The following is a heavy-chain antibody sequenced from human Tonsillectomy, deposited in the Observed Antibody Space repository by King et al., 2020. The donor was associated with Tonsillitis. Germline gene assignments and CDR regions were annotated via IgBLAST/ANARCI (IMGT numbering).Heavy chain of an antibody. CDR2: IFYSGST. V-gene: IGHV4-30-4*01. J-gene: IGHJ3*02. D-gene: IGHD2-2*01. CDR3: ARSIPVARHRDAFDI. Sequence: VQLQESGPGLVKPSQTLSLTCAVSGGSMISDNYYWSWIRQPPGKGLEWIGYIFYSGSTYYNPSLESRVTISLDTSKNQFSLNLSSVTAADTAVYCCARSIPVARHRDAFDIWGQGTMVTVSS. CDR1: GGSMISDNYY.